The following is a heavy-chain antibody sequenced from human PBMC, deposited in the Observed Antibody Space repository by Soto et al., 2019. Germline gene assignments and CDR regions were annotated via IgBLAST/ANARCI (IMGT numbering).Heavy chain of an antibody. Sequence: QVQLQESGPGLVKPSQTLSLTCTVSGGSISSGGYNWSWLRQQPGQGLVGIGYFKYSGSTYYNPCLTRRVTISVGTSKNQVALKLSPVTVTDTAVDYCASTGRYCRSTSCYRAPYFDYWGQGTLVTVSS. CDR1: GGSISSGGYN. CDR3: ASTGRYCRSTSCYRAPYFDY. V-gene: IGHV4-31*03. CDR2: FKYSGST. D-gene: IGHD2-2*01. J-gene: IGHJ4*02.